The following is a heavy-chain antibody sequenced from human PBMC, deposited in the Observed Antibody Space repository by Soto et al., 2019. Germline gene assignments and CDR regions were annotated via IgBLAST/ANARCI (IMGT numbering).Heavy chain of an antibody. Sequence: QVQLVESGGGVVQPGRSLRLSCAASGFTLSTHAMHWVRQAPGKGLEWVAVLSYDGSNKYYADSVKGRFTISRDNSKNTLYLQMNSLRAEDTAVYYCARGRLYSSSWDGDYWGQGTLVTVSS. CDR1: GFTLSTHA. D-gene: IGHD6-13*01. CDR2: LSYDGSNK. J-gene: IGHJ4*02. V-gene: IGHV3-30-3*01. CDR3: ARGRLYSSSWDGDY.